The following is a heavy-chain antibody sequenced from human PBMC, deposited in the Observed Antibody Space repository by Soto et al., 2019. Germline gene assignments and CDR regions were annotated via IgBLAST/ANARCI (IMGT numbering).Heavy chain of an antibody. Sequence: QAQGKGLEWVSSISSGSTYIYYADSVKGRFTISRDNAKNSLYLQMNSLSADDTAVYYCARSGSSSLTPYYYGMDVWGQGTTVTVSS. CDR3: ARSGSSSLTPYYYGMDV. D-gene: IGHD6-13*01. CDR2: ISSGSTYI. J-gene: IGHJ6*02. V-gene: IGHV3-21*01.